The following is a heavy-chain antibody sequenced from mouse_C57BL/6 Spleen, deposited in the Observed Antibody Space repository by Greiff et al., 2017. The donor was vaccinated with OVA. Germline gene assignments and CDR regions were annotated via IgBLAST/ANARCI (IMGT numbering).Heavy chain of an antibody. Sequence: QVHVKQPGAELVKPGASVKMSCKASGYTFTSYWITWVKQRPGQGLEWIGDIYPGSGSTNYNEKFKSKATLTVDTSSSTAYMQLSSLTSEDSAVYYCATYYGNYSWFAYWGQGTLVTVSA. D-gene: IGHD2-10*01. CDR2: IYPGSGST. CDR3: ATYYGNYSWFAY. V-gene: IGHV1-55*01. CDR1: GYTFTSYW. J-gene: IGHJ3*01.